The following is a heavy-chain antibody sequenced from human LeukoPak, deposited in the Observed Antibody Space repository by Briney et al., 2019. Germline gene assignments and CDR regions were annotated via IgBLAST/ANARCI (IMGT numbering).Heavy chain of an antibody. CDR1: GFTFSSYG. Sequence: PGGSLRLSCAASGFTFSSYGMHWVRQAPGKGLEWVAVIWYDGSNKYYADSVKGRFTISRDNSKNTLYLQMNSLRAEDTAVYYCARDGPYYYDSSGYPPLKYWGQGPWSPSPQ. V-gene: IGHV3-33*01. CDR3: ARDGPYYYDSSGYPPLKY. J-gene: IGHJ4*02. D-gene: IGHD3-22*01. CDR2: IWYDGSNK.